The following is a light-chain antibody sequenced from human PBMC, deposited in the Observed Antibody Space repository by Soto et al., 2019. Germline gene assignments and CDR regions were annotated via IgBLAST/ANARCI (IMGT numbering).Light chain of an antibody. J-gene: IGKJ3*01. Sequence: DIQMTQSPSSVSAPVVDRVTITCRASQGISTWLAWYQQKPGKAPKLLVYSASSLQSGVPSWFSGSGYGTDFTLTITSLQPEDFATYYCQRANSFPFTFGPGTIVDI. CDR3: QRANSFPFT. V-gene: IGKV1-12*01. CDR2: SAS. CDR1: QGISTW.